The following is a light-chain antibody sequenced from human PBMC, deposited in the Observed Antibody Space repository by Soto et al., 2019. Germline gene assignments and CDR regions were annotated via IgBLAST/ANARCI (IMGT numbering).Light chain of an antibody. CDR1: QSVNSY. J-gene: IGKJ3*01. CDR2: DTF. Sequence: EIVLTQSPATLSLSPGERATLSCTASQSVNSYLAWYQHRPGQAPRLLIYDTFNRATGVPARFSGSGSGTDFTLTISSLEPEDFAVYYCQQYNNWPPVTFGPGTKVDNK. CDR3: QQYNNWPPVT. V-gene: IGKV3-11*01.